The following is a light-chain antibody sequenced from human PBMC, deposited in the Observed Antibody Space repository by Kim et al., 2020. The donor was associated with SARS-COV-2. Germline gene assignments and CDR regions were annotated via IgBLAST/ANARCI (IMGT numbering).Light chain of an antibody. CDR3: QQRCHLPN. CDR2: DAS. J-gene: IGKJ4*01. CDR1: SNVRSY. Sequence: DIVFTQSPATLSLSPGERATLSCRASSNVRSYLAWYQHKPGQAPRLLIYDASNRATGIPDRFSGGGSGTDFTLTISSLEPEDVAVYYCQQRCHLPNFGGGTTV. V-gene: IGKV3-11*01.